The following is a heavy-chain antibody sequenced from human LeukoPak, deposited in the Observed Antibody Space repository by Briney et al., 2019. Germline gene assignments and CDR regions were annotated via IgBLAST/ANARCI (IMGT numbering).Heavy chain of an antibody. J-gene: IGHJ4*02. CDR2: IIPIFGTA. Sequence: ASVKVSCKASGYTFTSYYMHWVRQAPGQGLEWVGGIIPIFGTANYAQKFQGRVTITADESTSTAYMELSSLRSEDTAVYYCAIWAEVTTSPRINYFDYWGQGTLVTVSS. CDR3: AIWAEVTTSPRINYFDY. CDR1: GYTFTSYY. V-gene: IGHV1-69*13. D-gene: IGHD4-17*01.